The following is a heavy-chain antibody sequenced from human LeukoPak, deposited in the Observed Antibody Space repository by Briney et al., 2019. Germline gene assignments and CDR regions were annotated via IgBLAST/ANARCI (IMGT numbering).Heavy chain of an antibody. CDR1: GFTFSTYS. CDR3: ARVRITLQGGDQKYYMDV. CDR2: ISSSSSAI. Sequence: PGGSLRLSCAASGFTFSTYSMNWVRQAPGKGLEWVSYISSSSSAISYADSVKGRFTISRDNAKNSLYLQMNSLRAEDTAVYYCARVRITLQGGDQKYYMDVWGKGTTVTVSS. J-gene: IGHJ6*03. D-gene: IGHD1-14*01. V-gene: IGHV3-48*01.